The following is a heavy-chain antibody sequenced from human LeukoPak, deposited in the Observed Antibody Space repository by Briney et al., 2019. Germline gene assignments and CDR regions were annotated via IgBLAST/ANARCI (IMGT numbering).Heavy chain of an antibody. J-gene: IGHJ5*02. Sequence: SETLSLTCTVSGGSISSSPYYWGWIRQPPGKGLEWIETIYYRGSTYSNPSLNSRVTISLDTSKNQFSLRLRSVTAADTALYYCARHYLSDGILSAFDPWGQGTLVTVSS. CDR1: GGSISSSPYY. D-gene: IGHD1-1*01. CDR2: IYYRGST. CDR3: ARHYLSDGILSAFDP. V-gene: IGHV4-39*01.